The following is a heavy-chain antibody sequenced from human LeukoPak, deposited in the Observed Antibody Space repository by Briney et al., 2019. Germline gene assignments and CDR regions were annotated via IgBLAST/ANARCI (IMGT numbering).Heavy chain of an antibody. J-gene: IGHJ6*03. Sequence: GGSLRLSCAASGFIFSTYGMHWVRQAPGKGLEWVAYISYDGSRKNYADSVKGRFTISRDNSKNTLFLQMSSLKVEDTAVYYCARLSFLSESGYSSSWSYYYYYYMDVWGKGTTVTVSS. CDR1: GFIFSTYG. D-gene: IGHD6-13*01. CDR3: ARLSFLSESGYSSSWSYYYYYYMDV. CDR2: ISYDGSRK. V-gene: IGHV3-30*02.